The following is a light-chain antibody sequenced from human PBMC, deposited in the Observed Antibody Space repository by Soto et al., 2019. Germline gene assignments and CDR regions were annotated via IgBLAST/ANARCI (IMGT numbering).Light chain of an antibody. V-gene: IGKV3D-15*01. CDR2: DAS. CDR3: QQYYNWPPWT. CDR1: QRISDY. J-gene: IGKJ1*01. Sequence: EIVLTQSPGTLSLSPGPRATLSCRASQRISDYLAWYQQKPGQAPSLLIYDASNPATGIPARFSGSESGTEFTLTIRRLQSEEFAFFYRQQYYNWPPWTFGQGTKVEIK.